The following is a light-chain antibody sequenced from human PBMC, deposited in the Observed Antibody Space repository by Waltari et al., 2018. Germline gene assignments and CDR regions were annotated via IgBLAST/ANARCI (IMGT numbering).Light chain of an antibody. Sequence: EIVLKQSPATLSLSPGERATLSCRASQSITSNLAWYQQKPGQALRLLIYDASTRAPSTPARFRGSGSGTEFTLTISSLQSEDYAVYYCQQYNHWPPITFGQGTRLEIK. CDR3: QQYNHWPPIT. J-gene: IGKJ5*01. CDR2: DAS. V-gene: IGKV3-15*01. CDR1: QSITSN.